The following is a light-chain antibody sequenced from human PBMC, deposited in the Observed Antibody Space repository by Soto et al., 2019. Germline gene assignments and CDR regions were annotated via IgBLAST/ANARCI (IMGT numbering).Light chain of an antibody. CDR2: GAS. J-gene: IGKJ1*01. CDR1: QSVSNSY. Sequence: EMVFTQSPGTLSVSQEDRATLSCRACQSVSNSYLAWYQQKPGQAPRLLIYGASSRATGIPDRFSGSGTGTHFTLTISSLEPEDYAVYHSQQRYNCPRTFGQGTKVDIK. CDR3: QQRYNCPRT. V-gene: IGKV3D-20*02.